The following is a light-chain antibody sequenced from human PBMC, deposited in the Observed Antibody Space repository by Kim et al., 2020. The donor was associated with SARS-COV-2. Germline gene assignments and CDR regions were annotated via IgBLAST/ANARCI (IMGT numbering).Light chain of an antibody. CDR3: QNWDTGIRV. CDR1: SGHSSYA. J-gene: IGLJ3*02. Sequence: QLVLTQSPSASASLGASVKLTCTLSSGHSSYAIAWHQQQPEKGPRYLMNLNSDGSHSKGDEIPDRFSGSSSGAERYLTISSLQSEDEADYYCQNWDTGIRVFGGGTKLTVL. CDR2: LNSDGSH. V-gene: IGLV4-69*01.